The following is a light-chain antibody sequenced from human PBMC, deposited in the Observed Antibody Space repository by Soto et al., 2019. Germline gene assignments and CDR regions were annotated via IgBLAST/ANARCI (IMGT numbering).Light chain of an antibody. J-gene: IGKJ5*01. CDR1: QSVSNY. CDR2: DAS. V-gene: IGKV1-39*01. CDR3: QQSYTTPIT. Sequence: KMEKSPYAVSAYVGDRVRITCRASQSVSNYLHWYQQKPGKAPNLLIYDASTLQSGVPSRFSGSGSGTDFTLTISSLQPEDFATYYCQQSYTTPITFAQGTLLEIK.